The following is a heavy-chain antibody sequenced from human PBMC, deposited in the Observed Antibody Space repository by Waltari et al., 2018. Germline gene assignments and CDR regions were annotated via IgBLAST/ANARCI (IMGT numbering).Heavy chain of an antibody. CDR1: GYSISSGYY. Sequence: QVQLQESGPGLVKPSETLSLTCAVSGYSISSGYYWGWIRQPPGKGLEWIGSIYHSGSTYYNPSLKSRVTISVDTSKNQFSLKLSSVTAADTAVYYCARRVAYCGGDCYLFDYWGQGTLVTVSS. V-gene: IGHV4-38-2*01. CDR3: ARRVAYCGGDCYLFDY. J-gene: IGHJ4*02. D-gene: IGHD2-21*01. CDR2: IYHSGST.